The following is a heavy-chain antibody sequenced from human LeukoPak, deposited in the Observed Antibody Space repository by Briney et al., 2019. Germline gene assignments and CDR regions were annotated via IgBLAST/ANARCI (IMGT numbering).Heavy chain of an antibody. J-gene: IGHJ4*02. CDR1: GYTFTGYY. Sequence: ASVKVSCKTSGYTFTGYYMHWVRQAPGQGLEWVGRINPKSGGTDYAQKLQGRVTMTRDTSISTAYMELSRLRSDDTAVYYCAASIALTGNFFDYWGQGTLVTVSS. CDR3: AASIALTGNFFDY. D-gene: IGHD6-19*01. V-gene: IGHV1-2*06. CDR2: INPKSGGT.